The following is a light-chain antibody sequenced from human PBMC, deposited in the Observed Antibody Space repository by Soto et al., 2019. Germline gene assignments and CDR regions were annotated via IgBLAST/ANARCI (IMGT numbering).Light chain of an antibody. Sequence: EIVMTQSQATLSVSPGERAKISCRASQTVLSNLAWYQQKPGQAPRLLIYGASTRATGISARFSGSGSGTEFTLTISSLQSEDFAVYYCQQYNNWPITFGQGTRLEIK. J-gene: IGKJ5*01. CDR3: QQYNNWPIT. V-gene: IGKV3-15*01. CDR2: GAS. CDR1: QTVLSN.